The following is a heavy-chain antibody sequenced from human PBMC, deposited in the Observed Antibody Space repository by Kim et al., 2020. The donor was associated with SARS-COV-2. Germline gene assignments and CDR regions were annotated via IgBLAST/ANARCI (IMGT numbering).Heavy chain of an antibody. D-gene: IGHD3-10*01. CDR1: GFNFFSYE. Sequence: GGSLRLSCAGSGFNFFSYEMNWVRQAPGKGLEWVSYISSGGDTIYYADSVEGRFTISRDNAKKSLYLQMNSLRAEDTAVYYCARDNGGDYWGQGTLVTVS. V-gene: IGHV3-48*03. CDR3: ARDNGGDY. J-gene: IGHJ4*02. CDR2: ISSGGDTI.